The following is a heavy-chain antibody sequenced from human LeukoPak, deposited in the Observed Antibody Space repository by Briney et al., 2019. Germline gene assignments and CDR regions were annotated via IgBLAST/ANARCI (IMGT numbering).Heavy chain of an antibody. CDR2: ISGGGSST. J-gene: IGHJ4*02. CDR1: GFTFTSYA. D-gene: IGHD3-22*01. CDR3: AKGDSSGYYYFDY. V-gene: IGHV3-23*01. Sequence: GGSLRLSCAASGFTFTSYAMSWFRQAPGKGLEWVSVISGGGSSTYLADSVKGRFTISRDNSKNTLYLQMNSLRAEDTAVYYCAKGDSSGYYYFDYWGQGTLVTVSS.